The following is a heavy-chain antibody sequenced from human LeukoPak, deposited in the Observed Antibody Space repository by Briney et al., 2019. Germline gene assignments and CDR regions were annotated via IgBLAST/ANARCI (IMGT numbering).Heavy chain of an antibody. CDR3: ARTNTGGYYYDSSGYYYNPPDAFDI. Sequence: SETLSLTCTVSGGSISSSSYYWGWIRQPPGKGLEWIGSIYYSGSTYYNPSLKSRVTISVDTSKNQFSLKLSSVTAADTAVYYCARTNTGGYYYDSSGYYYNPPDAFDIWGQGTMVTVSS. V-gene: IGHV4-39*07. D-gene: IGHD3-22*01. CDR2: IYYSGST. J-gene: IGHJ3*02. CDR1: GGSISSSSYY.